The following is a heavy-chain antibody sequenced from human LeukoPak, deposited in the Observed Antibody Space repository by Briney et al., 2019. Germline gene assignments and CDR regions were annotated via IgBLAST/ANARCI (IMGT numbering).Heavy chain of an antibody. CDR3: ARGPSIAARYDAFDI. Sequence: GGSLRLSCAASGFTFSRYSMNWVRQAPGKGLEWVSYISSSSSTIDYADSVKGRFTISRDNAKNSLYLQVISLRAEDTAVYYCARGPSIAARYDAFDIWGQGTMVTVSS. J-gene: IGHJ3*02. V-gene: IGHV3-48*04. CDR2: ISSSSSTI. D-gene: IGHD6-6*01. CDR1: GFTFSRYS.